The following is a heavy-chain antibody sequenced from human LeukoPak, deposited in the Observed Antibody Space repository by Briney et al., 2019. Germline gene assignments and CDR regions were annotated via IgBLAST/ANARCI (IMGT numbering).Heavy chain of an antibody. Sequence: SETLSLTCTVSGGSIKTNYWSWIRQPPGKGLEWIGYGYYRGSTNYNPSLKSRVTISVDTSKSQFSLKLSSVTAADTAVYYCARHRGYYDSPNWFDPWGQGTLVTVSS. CDR2: GYYRGST. J-gene: IGHJ5*02. V-gene: IGHV4-59*08. CDR1: GGSIKTNY. D-gene: IGHD3-22*01. CDR3: ARHRGYYDSPNWFDP.